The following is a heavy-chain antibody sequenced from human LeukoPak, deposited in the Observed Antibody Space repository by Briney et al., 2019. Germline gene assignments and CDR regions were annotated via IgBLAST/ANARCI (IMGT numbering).Heavy chain of an antibody. V-gene: IGHV3-13*01. CDR1: GFTFSSYD. D-gene: IGHD3-10*01. Sequence: GGSLRLSCAASGFTFSSYDMHWVRQATGKGLEWVSAIGTAGDTYYPGSVTGRFTISRENAKNSLYLQMNSLRAGDTAVYYCARVPPFYGSGSLTGFFDYWGQGTLVTVSS. CDR2: IGTAGDT. CDR3: ARVPPFYGSGSLTGFFDY. J-gene: IGHJ4*02.